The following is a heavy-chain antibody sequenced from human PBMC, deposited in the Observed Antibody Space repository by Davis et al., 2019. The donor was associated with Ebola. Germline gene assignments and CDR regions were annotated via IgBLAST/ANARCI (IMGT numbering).Heavy chain of an antibody. D-gene: IGHD3-3*01. Sequence: GSLRLSCTVSGGSISSYSWSWIRQPPGKGLEWIGNINYSGSTNYNPSLKSRVTISVATSRNQFSLKLSSVTAADTAVYYCARARITIFGVVIDPDAFDIWGQGTMVTVSS. CDR1: GGSISSYS. CDR3: ARARITIFGVVIDPDAFDI. J-gene: IGHJ3*02. CDR2: INYSGST. V-gene: IGHV4-59*01.